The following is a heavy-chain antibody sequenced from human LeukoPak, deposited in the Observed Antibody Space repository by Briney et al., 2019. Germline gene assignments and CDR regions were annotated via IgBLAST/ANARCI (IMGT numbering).Heavy chain of an antibody. V-gene: IGHV4-39*01. CDR1: GDSISSSNYY. Sequence: KPSETLSLTCTVSGDSISSSNYYWGWIRQPPGTGLEWIGSIYYSGSTYYNPSLKSRVTISVDTSKNQFSLKLSSVTAADTAVYYCARHGYPRWSYYYYYMDVWGKGTTVTISS. CDR2: IYYSGST. CDR3: ARHGYPRWSYYYYYMDV. D-gene: IGHD3-22*01. J-gene: IGHJ6*03.